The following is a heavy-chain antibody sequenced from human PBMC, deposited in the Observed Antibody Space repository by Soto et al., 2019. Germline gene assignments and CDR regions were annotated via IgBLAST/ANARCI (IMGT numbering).Heavy chain of an antibody. CDR2: IIPIFGTA. Sequence: QVQLVQSGAEVKKPGSSVKVSCKASGGTFSSYAISWVRQAPGQGLEWMGGIIPIFGTANYAQKFQGRVTNTADETTRTAYMELSSLRSGDTGVYYCARDRSIGVACPKRAPSWFDPWGQGTLVTVSS. J-gene: IGHJ5*01. D-gene: IGHD6-19*01. CDR1: GGTFSSYA. CDR3: ARDRSIGVACPKRAPSWFDP. V-gene: IGHV1-69*01.